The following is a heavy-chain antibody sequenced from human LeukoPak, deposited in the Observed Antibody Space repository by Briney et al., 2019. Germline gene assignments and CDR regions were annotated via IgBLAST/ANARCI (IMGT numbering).Heavy chain of an antibody. J-gene: IGHJ6*03. CDR3: ARDPSSDYYYYMDV. CDR2: ISSSSSTI. D-gene: IGHD3-10*01. Sequence: GGSLRLSCAASGFTFSSYSMNWVRQAPGKGLEWLSYISSSSSTIYYADSVKGRFTISRDNAKNSLYLQMNSLRAEDTAVYYCARDPSSDYYYYMDVWGKGTTVTISS. V-gene: IGHV3-48*04. CDR1: GFTFSSYS.